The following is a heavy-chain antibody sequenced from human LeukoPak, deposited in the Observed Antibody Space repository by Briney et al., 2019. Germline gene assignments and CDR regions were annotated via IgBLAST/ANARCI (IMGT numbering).Heavy chain of an antibody. D-gene: IGHD4-23*01. J-gene: IGHJ4*02. Sequence: PSETLSLTCAVYGGSFSGYYWIWIRQPPGKGREWIGEINHSGSTNYNPSLKSRVTISLDTSKNQLSLRLSSVTAADTAVYFCARAPYGGALDYWGQGTLVTVSS. CDR1: GGSFSGYY. CDR2: INHSGST. CDR3: ARAPYGGALDY. V-gene: IGHV4-34*01.